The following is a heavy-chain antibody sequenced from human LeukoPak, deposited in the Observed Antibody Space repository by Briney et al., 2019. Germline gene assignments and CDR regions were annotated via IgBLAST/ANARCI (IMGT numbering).Heavy chain of an antibody. CDR3: ERARGRPDYYYYYYMDV. J-gene: IGHJ6*03. CDR1: GFTFSSYA. Sequence: PGGSLRLSCAASGFTFSSYAMHWVRQAPGKGLEWVAVISYDGSNKYYADSAKGRFTISRDNSKNTLYLQMNSLRAEDTAVYYCERARGRPDYYYYYYMDVWGKGTTVTVSS. V-gene: IGHV3-30*01. CDR2: ISYDGSNK. D-gene: IGHD3-10*01.